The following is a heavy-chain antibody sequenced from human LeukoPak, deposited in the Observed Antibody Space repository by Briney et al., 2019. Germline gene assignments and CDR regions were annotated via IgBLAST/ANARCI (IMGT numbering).Heavy chain of an antibody. CDR3: ASGPRGFDY. CDR1: GFTFSNAW. CDR2: ISGSSSYT. V-gene: IGHV3-21*01. J-gene: IGHJ4*02. D-gene: IGHD3/OR15-3a*01. Sequence: GGSLRLSCAASGFTFSNAWMNWVRQAPGKGLEWVSSISGSSSYTFYADSLRGRFTISRDNAKNSLYLQMNSLRAEDTAVYYCASGPRGFDYWGQGTLVTVSS.